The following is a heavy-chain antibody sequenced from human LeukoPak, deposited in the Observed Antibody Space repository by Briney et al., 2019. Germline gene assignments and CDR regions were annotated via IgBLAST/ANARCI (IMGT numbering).Heavy chain of an antibody. CDR2: IDPQDGQT. Sequence: ASVNVSCKISGYGHSILSIHWVRQAPGEGLQWVGGIDPQDGQTIYAQPFHGRATISENTFSDTAYLELYSVTSGDTALYYCATHLDRSYYYFDFWGQGTLVIVSS. CDR3: ATHLDRSYYYFDF. V-gene: IGHV1-24*01. CDR1: GYGHSILS. J-gene: IGHJ4*02. D-gene: IGHD3-10*01.